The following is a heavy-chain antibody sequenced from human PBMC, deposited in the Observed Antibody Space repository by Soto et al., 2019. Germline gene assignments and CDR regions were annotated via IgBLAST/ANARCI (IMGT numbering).Heavy chain of an antibody. J-gene: IGHJ6*03. CDR1: GGSISNYY. Sequence: QVQLQESGPGLVKSSETLSLTCTVSGGSISNYYWSWIRQPPGKGLEWSGYIYYSGSTNYNPSLKSRVTISVDTSKNQFSLKLSSVTAADTAVYYCARRYGSAYDNYYYYYYMDVWGKGTTVTVSS. CDR3: ARRYGSAYDNYYYYYYMDV. V-gene: IGHV4-59*08. CDR2: IYYSGST. D-gene: IGHD2-15*01.